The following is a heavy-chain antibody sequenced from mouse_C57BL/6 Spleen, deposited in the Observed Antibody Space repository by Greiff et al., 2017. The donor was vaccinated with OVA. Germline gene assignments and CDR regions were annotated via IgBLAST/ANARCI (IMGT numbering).Heavy chain of an antibody. V-gene: IGHV1-59*01. D-gene: IGHD1-1*01. Sequence: QVQLQQPGAELVRPGPSVKLSCKASGYTFTSYWMHWVKQRPGQGLEWIGVIDPSDSYTNYNQKFKGKATLTVDTSSRTAYMQLCSLMSEDSAVYDCARTYYGSSQFAYWGQGTLVTVSA. CDR3: ARTYYGSSQFAY. CDR1: GYTFTSYW. CDR2: IDPSDSYT. J-gene: IGHJ3*01.